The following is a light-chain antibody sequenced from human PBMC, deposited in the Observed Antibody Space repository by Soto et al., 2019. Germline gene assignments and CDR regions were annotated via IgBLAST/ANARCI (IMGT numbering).Light chain of an antibody. CDR2: DAS. Sequence: EVVLTQSPATLSLSPGDRATLSCRASQSVSHALAWYQQKPGQAPRLLIHDASSRATGIPARFSGSGSETDFTLTISSLEPEDAAVYYCQQRSNWPPITFGQGTKVDIK. CDR1: QSVSHA. CDR3: QQRSNWPPIT. J-gene: IGKJ1*01. V-gene: IGKV3-11*01.